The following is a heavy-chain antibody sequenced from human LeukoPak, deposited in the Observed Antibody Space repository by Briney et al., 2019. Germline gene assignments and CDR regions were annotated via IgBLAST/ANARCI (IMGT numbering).Heavy chain of an antibody. CDR2: IYPGDSDT. CDR3: AVQPHNGYNYGLDV. CDR1: GYSFPSTW. V-gene: IGHV5-51*01. J-gene: IGHJ6*02. D-gene: IGHD1-14*01. Sequence: GEPLRTSGRGFGYSFPSTWSGWVPRIPGKGLGWLGIIYPGDSDTRYSPSFQGQVTISADKSISTAYLQWSSLKASDTAIYYCAVQPHNGYNYGLDVWGQGTTVTVSS.